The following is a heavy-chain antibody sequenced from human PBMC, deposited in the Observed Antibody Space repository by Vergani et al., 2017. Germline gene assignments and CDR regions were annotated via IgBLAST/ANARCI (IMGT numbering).Heavy chain of an antibody. D-gene: IGHD2-15*01. CDR2: IYHSGST. Sequence: QVQLQESGPGLVKPSETLSLTCTVSGYSISSDYYWGWIRQPPGKGLEWIGSIYHSGSTSYNPSLKSRVTISVDTSKNQFSLKRSSVTAADTAGYYCARDIEPGYCSGGSCNNWFDPWGQGTLVTVSS. CDR1: GYSISSDYY. J-gene: IGHJ5*02. CDR3: ARDIEPGYCSGGSCNNWFDP. V-gene: IGHV4-38-2*02.